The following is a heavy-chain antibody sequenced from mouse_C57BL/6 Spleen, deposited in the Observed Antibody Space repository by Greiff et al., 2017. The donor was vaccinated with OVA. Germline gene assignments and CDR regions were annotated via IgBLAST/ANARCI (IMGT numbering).Heavy chain of an antibody. Sequence: EVKLMESGGGLVKPGGSLKLSCAASGFTFSSYTMSWVRQTPEKRLEWVATISGGGGNTYYPDSVKGRFTISRDNAKNTLYLQMSSLRSEDTALYYCARHHSYYSFYYFDYWGQGTTLTVSS. V-gene: IGHV5-9*01. J-gene: IGHJ2*01. CDR1: GFTFSSYT. D-gene: IGHD2-12*01. CDR2: ISGGGGNT. CDR3: ARHHSYYSFYYFDY.